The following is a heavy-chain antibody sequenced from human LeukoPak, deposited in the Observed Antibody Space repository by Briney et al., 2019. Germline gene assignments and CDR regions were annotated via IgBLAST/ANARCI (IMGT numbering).Heavy chain of an antibody. J-gene: IGHJ5*02. CDR3: ARDLGVRGVIIGNWFGP. CDR1: GGSISSYY. CDR2: IYTSGST. Sequence: SETLSLTCTVSGGSISSYYWSWIRQPPGKGLEWIGRIYTSGSTNYNPSLKSRVTMSVDTSKNQFSLKLSSVTAADTAVYYCARDLGVRGVIIGNWFGPWGQGTLVTVSS. D-gene: IGHD3-10*01. V-gene: IGHV4-4*07.